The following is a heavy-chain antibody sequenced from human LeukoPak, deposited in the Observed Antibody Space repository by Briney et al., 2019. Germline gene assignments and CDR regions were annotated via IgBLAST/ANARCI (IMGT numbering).Heavy chain of an antibody. Sequence: SQTLSLTCTVSGGSISSGSYYWSWIRQPAGKGLEWIGRIYTSGSTNYNPSLKSRVTISVDTSKNQFSLKLSSVTAADTAVYYCARNIVGALDYWGQGTLVTVSS. CDR3: ARNIVGALDY. CDR2: IYTSGST. D-gene: IGHD1-26*01. J-gene: IGHJ4*02. V-gene: IGHV4-61*02. CDR1: GGSISSGSYY.